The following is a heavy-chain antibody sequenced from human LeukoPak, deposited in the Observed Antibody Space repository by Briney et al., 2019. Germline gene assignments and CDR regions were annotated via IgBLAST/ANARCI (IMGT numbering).Heavy chain of an antibody. V-gene: IGHV3-20*04. D-gene: IGHD3-10*02. CDR1: GFTFDDHA. Sequence: GGSLRLSCEVSGFTFDDHAINWVRQAPGKGLECVANINWNGGSTGYGDSVKGRFTISRDNTKNSVFLQMHSLRGDDKALYYCARDMLLEDPFDIWGQGTMVIVSS. J-gene: IGHJ3*02. CDR2: INWNGGST. CDR3: ARDMLLEDPFDI.